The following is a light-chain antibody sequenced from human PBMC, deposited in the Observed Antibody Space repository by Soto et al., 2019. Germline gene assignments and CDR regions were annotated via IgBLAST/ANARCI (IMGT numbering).Light chain of an antibody. CDR2: GAA. J-gene: IGKJ3*01. Sequence: EIVLTQSPGTLSLSPGERATLSCRASQSVSSSYLAWYQQKPGQAPRLLIFGAAYTATGIPDRFSGSGSGTDLTLTITRIEPEAFAVHYSQHYDSATPDFTFGPGTKVDIK. V-gene: IGKV3-20*01. CDR3: QHYDSATPDFT. CDR1: QSVSSSY.